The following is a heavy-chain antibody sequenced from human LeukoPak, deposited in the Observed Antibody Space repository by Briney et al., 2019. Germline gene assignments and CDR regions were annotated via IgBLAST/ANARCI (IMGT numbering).Heavy chain of an antibody. D-gene: IGHD1-7*01. Sequence: SVKVSCKASGGTFSSYAISWVRQAPGQGLEWMGRIIPILGIANYAQKFQGRVTITADKSTSTAYMELSSLRSEDTAVYYCARNANNWNYGYFDYWGQGTLVTVSS. V-gene: IGHV1-69*04. CDR1: GGTFSSYA. CDR3: ARNANNWNYGYFDY. CDR2: IIPILGIA. J-gene: IGHJ4*02.